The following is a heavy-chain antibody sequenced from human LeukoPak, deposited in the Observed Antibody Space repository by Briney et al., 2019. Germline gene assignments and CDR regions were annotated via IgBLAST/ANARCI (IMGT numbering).Heavy chain of an antibody. CDR1: GYTLTSYG. V-gene: IGHV1-18*01. D-gene: IGHD2-2*01. Sequence: ASVKVSCKASGYTLTSYGIIWVRQAPGQGLEWLGWIRAFNGNTNYAREVQGRVTMTTDTSTNTAYMDLRSLTSDDTAIYYCARRRSSSSCRSYGMDVWGQGTTVTVSS. CDR3: ARRRSSSSCRSYGMDV. CDR2: IRAFNGNT. J-gene: IGHJ6*02.